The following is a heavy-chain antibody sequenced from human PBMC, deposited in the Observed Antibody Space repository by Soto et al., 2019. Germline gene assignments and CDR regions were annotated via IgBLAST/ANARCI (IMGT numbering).Heavy chain of an antibody. D-gene: IGHD2-15*01. CDR2: ISSDGGDK. CDR1: GFTFSNFG. V-gene: IGHV3-30*18. J-gene: IGHJ4*02. CDR3: VKGSEVARQELDH. Sequence: QVQLVESGGGVVQPGRSPRLSCAASGFTFSNFGMHWVRQAPGKGLEWVAAISSDGGDKYYSHSVKDRFTISRDNSKNTLFLQMKRLRVEDTAVYYCVKGSEVARQELDHWGQGILVTVSS.